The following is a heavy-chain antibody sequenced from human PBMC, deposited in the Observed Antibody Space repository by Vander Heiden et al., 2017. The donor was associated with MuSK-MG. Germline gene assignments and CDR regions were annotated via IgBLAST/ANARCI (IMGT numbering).Heavy chain of an antibody. Sequence: QGQLVESGGGVVQPGRSLRLSCAASGFTFPRYGINWVRQAPGKGLEWVAVISYDGTDKYYADSVKGRFTISRDNSKNTLFLQMHNLRAEDTAVYYCARNLNAVEFSYAMDVWGHGTPVIVSS. V-gene: IGHV3-30-3*01. J-gene: IGHJ6*02. D-gene: IGHD3-10*01. CDR1: GFTFPRYG. CDR3: ARNLNAVEFSYAMDV. CDR2: ISYDGTDK.